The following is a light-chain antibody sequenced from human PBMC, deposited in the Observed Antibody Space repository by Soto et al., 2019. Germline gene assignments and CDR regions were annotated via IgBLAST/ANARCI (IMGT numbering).Light chain of an antibody. CDR2: DVS. Sequence: QSVLTQPASVSGSPGQSSTISCTGTSSDVGGYNYVSWYQQHPGKAPKLMIYDVSNRPSGVSNRFSGSKSGNTASLTISGLQAEDEADYYCSSYTSSSTQVFGTGNKVTVL. J-gene: IGLJ1*01. CDR3: SSYTSSSTQV. CDR1: SSDVGGYNY. V-gene: IGLV2-14*01.